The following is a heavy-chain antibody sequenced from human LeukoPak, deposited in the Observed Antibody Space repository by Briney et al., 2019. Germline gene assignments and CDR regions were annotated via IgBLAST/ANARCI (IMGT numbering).Heavy chain of an antibody. CDR3: ARVEGSSWSDYYMDV. J-gene: IGHJ6*03. D-gene: IGHD6-13*01. CDR2: IKQDGSEK. CDR1: GFTFSSYW. V-gene: IGHV3-7*01. Sequence: GGSLRLSCAASGFTFSSYWMSWVRQAPGKGLEWVANIKQDGSEKYYVDSVKGRFTISRDNAKNSLYLQMNSLRAEDTAVYYCARVEGSSWSDYYMDVWGKGTTVTVSS.